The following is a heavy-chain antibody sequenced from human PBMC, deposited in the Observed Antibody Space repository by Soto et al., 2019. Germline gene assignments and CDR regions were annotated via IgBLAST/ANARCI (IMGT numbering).Heavy chain of an antibody. J-gene: IGHJ6*02. CDR3: ARVGGGLASLGYYGMDV. Sequence: ASVKVSCKASGYTFIGYYIHWVRQAPGQGLEWMGRINPNSGGTNYAQRFQGWVTMTRDRSISTAYMELSRLKSDDTAVYYCARVGGGLASLGYYGMDVWGQGTTVTVS. CDR2: INPNSGGT. CDR1: GYTFIGYY. D-gene: IGHD3-10*01. V-gene: IGHV1-2*04.